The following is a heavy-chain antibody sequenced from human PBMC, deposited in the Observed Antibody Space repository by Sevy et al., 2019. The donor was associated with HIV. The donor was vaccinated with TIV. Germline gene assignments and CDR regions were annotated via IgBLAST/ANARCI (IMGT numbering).Heavy chain of an antibody. D-gene: IGHD3-22*01. CDR2: FDPEDGET. CDR3: AITKDYYDSSGYPLDY. CDR1: GYTLIQLS. J-gene: IGHJ4*02. V-gene: IGHV1-24*01. Sequence: ASVKVSCKVSGYTLIQLSMHWVRQVPGKGLEWMGSFDPEDGETINAQKFQGRVTMTEDTSTDTAYMELSSLKSEDTAIFYCAITKDYYDSSGYPLDYWGQGTLVTVSS.